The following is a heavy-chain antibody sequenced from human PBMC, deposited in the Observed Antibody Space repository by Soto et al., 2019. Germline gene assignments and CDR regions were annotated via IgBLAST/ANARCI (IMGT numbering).Heavy chain of an antibody. V-gene: IGHV4-39*01. CDR2: IYYSGST. CDR1: GGSISSSSYY. CDR3: ARGHESIVVVVAASAFDI. J-gene: IGHJ3*02. Sequence: SETLSLTCTVSGGSISSSSYYWGWIRQPPGKGLEWIGSIYYSGSTYYNPSLKSRVTISVDTSKNQFSLKLSSATAADTAVYYCARGHESIVVVVAASAFDIWGQGTMVTVSS. D-gene: IGHD2-15*01.